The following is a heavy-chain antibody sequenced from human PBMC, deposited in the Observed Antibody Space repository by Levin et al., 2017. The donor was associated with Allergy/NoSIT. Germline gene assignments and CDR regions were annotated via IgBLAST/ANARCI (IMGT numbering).Heavy chain of an antibody. CDR1: GFTFSDYY. D-gene: IGHD6-19*01. CDR2: ISSSSSYT. V-gene: IGHV3-11*06. J-gene: IGHJ2*01. CDR3: ARVAASGGLWWYFDL. Sequence: GGSLRLSCAASGFTFSDYYMSWIRQAPGKGLEWVSYISSSSSYTNYADSVKGRFTISRDNAKNSLYLQMNSLRAEDTAVYYCARVAASGGLWWYFDLWGRGTLVTVSS.